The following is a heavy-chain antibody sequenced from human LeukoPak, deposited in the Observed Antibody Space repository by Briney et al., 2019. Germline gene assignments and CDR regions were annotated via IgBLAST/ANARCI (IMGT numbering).Heavy chain of an antibody. J-gene: IGHJ4*02. CDR2: INPNSGGT. CDR3: ARDKSWFGELLGDC. V-gene: IGHV1-2*02. CDR1: GYTFTGYY. Sequence: ASVKVSCKASGYTFTGYYMHWVRQAPGQGLEWMGWINPNSGGTNYAQKFQGRVTMTRDTSISTAYMELSRLRSDDTAVYYCARDKSWFGELLGDCWGQGTLVTVSS. D-gene: IGHD3-10*01.